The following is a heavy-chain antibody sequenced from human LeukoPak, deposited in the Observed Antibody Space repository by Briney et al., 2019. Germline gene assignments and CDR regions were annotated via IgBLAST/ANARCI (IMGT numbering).Heavy chain of an antibody. CDR3: ARAYTRPTGEYYFDY. D-gene: IGHD2-2*02. V-gene: IGHV1-18*01. J-gene: IGHJ4*02. Sequence: ASVKVSCKASGYTFTSYGISWVRQAPGQGLEWMGWISAYNGNTNYAQKLQGRVTMTTDTSTSTAYMELRSLRSDDTAVYYCARAYTRPTGEYYFDYWGQGTLVTVSS. CDR1: GYTFTSYG. CDR2: ISAYNGNT.